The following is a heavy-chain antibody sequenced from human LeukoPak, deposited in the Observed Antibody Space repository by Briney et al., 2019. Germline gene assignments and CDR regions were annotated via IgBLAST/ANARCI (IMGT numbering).Heavy chain of an antibody. V-gene: IGHV4-59*08. CDR1: GGSISSYW. Sequence: SETLSLTCTVSGGSISSYWWSWIRQPPGKGLGCIGYIYYSGSTNYNPSLKSRVTISVDTSKNQFSLKLSSVTAADTAVYYCARALADVDTAMFYTALFDYWGQGTLVTVSS. CDR2: IYYSGST. CDR3: ARALADVDTAMFYTALFDY. D-gene: IGHD5-18*01. J-gene: IGHJ4*02.